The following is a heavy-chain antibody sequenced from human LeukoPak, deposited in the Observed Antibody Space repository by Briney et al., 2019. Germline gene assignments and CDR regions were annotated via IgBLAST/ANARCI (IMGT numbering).Heavy chain of an antibody. V-gene: IGHV3-48*03. J-gene: IGHJ4*02. D-gene: IGHD2-2*01. CDR1: GFTFSSYE. Sequence: GGSLRLSCAASGFTFSSYEMNWVRQAPGKGLEWVSYISSSGSTIYYADSVKGRFTISRDNAKNSLYLQMNSLRAEDTAVYYCASLNIVVVPAAMKEFDYWGQGTLVTVSS. CDR3: ASLNIVVVPAAMKEFDY. CDR2: ISSSGSTI.